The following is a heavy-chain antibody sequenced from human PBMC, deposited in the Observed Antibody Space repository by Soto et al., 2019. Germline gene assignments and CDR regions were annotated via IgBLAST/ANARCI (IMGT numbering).Heavy chain of an antibody. CDR3: ARDRGGLGY. CDR2: IYHSGST. J-gene: IGHJ4*02. D-gene: IGHD3-10*01. CDR1: GGSISSFCYS. Sequence: SETLSLTCAVSGGSISSFCYSWSWIRQPPGKGLEWIGYIYHSGSTYYNPSLKSRVTISVDRSKNQFSLQLNSVTPDDTAVYYCARDRGGLGYWGQGTLVTVSS. V-gene: IGHV4-30-2*01.